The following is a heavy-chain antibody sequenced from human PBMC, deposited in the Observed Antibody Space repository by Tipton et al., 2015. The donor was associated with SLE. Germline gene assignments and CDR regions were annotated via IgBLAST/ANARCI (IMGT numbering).Heavy chain of an antibody. Sequence: SLRLSCTASGFTFSTYWLSWVRQAPGKGLEWVANIKQDGSAESYVDSVKGRFTISRDNAKNSLYLQMNSLRAEDTAVYHCARVRVRGTTYYWCFDLWGRGTLVTVSP. CDR1: GFTFSTYW. CDR2: IKQDGSAE. CDR3: ARVRVRGTTYYWCFDL. D-gene: IGHD4-11*01. V-gene: IGHV3-7*05. J-gene: IGHJ2*01.